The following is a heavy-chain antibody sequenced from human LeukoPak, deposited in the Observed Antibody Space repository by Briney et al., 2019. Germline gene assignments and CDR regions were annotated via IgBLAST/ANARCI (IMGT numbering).Heavy chain of an antibody. V-gene: IGHV4-59*08. CDR1: GGSISSYY. Sequence: SETLSLTCTVSGGSISSYYWSWIRQPPGKGLEWIGYIYYSGSTNYNPSLKSRVTISVDTSKNQFSLKLSSVTAADTAVYYCARRYDSSGYYYFDCWGQGTLVTVSS. CDR2: IYYSGST. D-gene: IGHD3-22*01. J-gene: IGHJ4*02. CDR3: ARRYDSSGYYYFDC.